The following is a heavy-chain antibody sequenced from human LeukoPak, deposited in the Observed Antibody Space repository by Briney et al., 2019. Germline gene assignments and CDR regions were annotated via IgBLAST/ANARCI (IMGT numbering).Heavy chain of an antibody. CDR2: IIPILGTP. V-gene: IGHV1-69*04. J-gene: IGHJ4*02. D-gene: IGHD1-1*01. CDR1: GGTFGSYA. CDR3: ARDRGSGWNEIFYFDL. Sequence: PWASVKVSCKAPGGTFGSYAFNWVRQAPGQGLEWMGRIIPILGTPNYAQRFQGRVTISADTSTRTAYVELNSLTSDDTAVYFCARDRGSGWNEIFYFDLWGQGTQVTVSS.